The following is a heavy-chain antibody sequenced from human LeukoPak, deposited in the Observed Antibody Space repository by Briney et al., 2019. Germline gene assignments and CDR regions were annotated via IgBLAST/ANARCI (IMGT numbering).Heavy chain of an antibody. Sequence: SETLSLTCTVSGGSISSYYWGWIRQPPGKGLEWIGYIYYSGSTNYNPSLKSRVTISVDTSKVQFSLKLSSVTAADTAVYYCARGPSPYYYGMDVWGQGTTATVSS. CDR1: GGSISSYY. V-gene: IGHV4-59*01. J-gene: IGHJ6*02. CDR2: IYYSGST. CDR3: ARGPSPYYYGMDV.